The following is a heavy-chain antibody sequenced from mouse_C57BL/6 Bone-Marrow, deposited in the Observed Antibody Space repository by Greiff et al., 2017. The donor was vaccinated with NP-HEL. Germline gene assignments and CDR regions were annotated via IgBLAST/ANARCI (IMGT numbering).Heavy chain of an antibody. CDR3: ARTGYDYVPFAY. Sequence: QVQLPQSGPGLVQPSQSLSITCTVSGFSLTSYGVHCVRQSPGTGLEWLGVLWSGGRPDYTAAFISRLSISKDNSKSQVFFKMNSLQADDTAIYYCARTGYDYVPFAYWGQGTLVTVSA. CDR2: LWSGGRP. D-gene: IGHD2-4*01. V-gene: IGHV2-2*01. J-gene: IGHJ3*01. CDR1: GFSLTSYG.